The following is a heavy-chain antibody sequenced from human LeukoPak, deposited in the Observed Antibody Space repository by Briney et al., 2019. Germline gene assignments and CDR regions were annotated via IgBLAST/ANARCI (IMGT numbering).Heavy chain of an antibody. CDR3: ARGAYCTNGVCYPPYYFDY. CDR1: GGSISSSSYY. J-gene: IGHJ4*02. CDR2: IYHSGST. Sequence: TSETLSLTCTVSGGSISSSSYYWGWIRQPPGKGLEWIGSIYHSGSTYYNPSLKSRVTISVDTSKNQFSLKLGSVTAADTAVYYCARGAYCTNGVCYPPYYFDYWGQGTLVTVSS. V-gene: IGHV4-39*07. D-gene: IGHD2-8*01.